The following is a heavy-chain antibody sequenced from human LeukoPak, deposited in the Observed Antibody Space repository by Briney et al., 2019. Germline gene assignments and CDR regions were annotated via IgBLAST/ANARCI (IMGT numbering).Heavy chain of an antibody. CDR3: ARVSASGTALDTFHI. D-gene: IGHD6-13*01. Sequence: SSETLSLTCAVSGYSISSGYYWGWIRQPPGKGLEWIGSIYHSGSTCFNPSLKSRVTISVDTSKNQFSLTLSSVTAADTAVYFCARVSASGTALDTFHIWGQGTMVTVSS. V-gene: IGHV4-38-2*01. CDR2: IYHSGST. J-gene: IGHJ3*02. CDR1: GYSISSGYY.